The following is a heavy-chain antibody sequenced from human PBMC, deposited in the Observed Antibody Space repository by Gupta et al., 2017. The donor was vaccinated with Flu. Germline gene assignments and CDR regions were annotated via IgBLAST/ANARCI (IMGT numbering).Heavy chain of an antibody. J-gene: IGHJ4*02. Sequence: EVQLVESGGGLVQPGGSLRLSCAASGFTVSRNYLSWVRQAPGKGLEWVSVIYSGGSTYYADSVKGRFTISRDNSKNTLYLQMNSLRAEDTAVYYCAREVIGSGRVDYWGQGTLVTVSS. CDR1: GFTVSRNY. D-gene: IGHD3-10*01. CDR3: AREVIGSGRVDY. CDR2: IYSGGST. V-gene: IGHV3-66*02.